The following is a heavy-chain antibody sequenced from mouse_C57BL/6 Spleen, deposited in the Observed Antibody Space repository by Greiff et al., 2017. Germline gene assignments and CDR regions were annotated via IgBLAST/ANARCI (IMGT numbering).Heavy chain of an antibody. V-gene: IGHV1-69*01. CDR1: GYTFTSYW. Sequence: VQLKQPGAELVMPGASVKLSCKASGYTFTSYWMHWVKQRPGQGLEWIGEIDPSDSYTNYNQKFKGKSTLTVYKSPSTAYMQLSSLTSEDSAVYYCARALYYCGSRGTAMDYWGQGTSVTVSS. CDR3: ARALYYCGSRGTAMDY. D-gene: IGHD1-1*01. CDR2: IDPSDSYT. J-gene: IGHJ4*01.